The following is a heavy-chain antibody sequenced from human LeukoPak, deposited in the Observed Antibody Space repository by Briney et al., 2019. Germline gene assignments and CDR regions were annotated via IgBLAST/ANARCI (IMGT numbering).Heavy chain of an antibody. CDR1: GGSISSGDYY. D-gene: IGHD6-6*01. J-gene: IGHJ4*02. V-gene: IGHV4-30-4*08. CDR2: IYYSGST. Sequence: SGTLSLTCTVSGGSISSGDYYWSWIRQPPGKGLEWIGYIYYSGSTYYNPSLKNRVTISVDTSKNQFSLKLSSVTAADTAVYYCARYSSSGFDYWGQGTLVTVSS. CDR3: ARYSSSGFDY.